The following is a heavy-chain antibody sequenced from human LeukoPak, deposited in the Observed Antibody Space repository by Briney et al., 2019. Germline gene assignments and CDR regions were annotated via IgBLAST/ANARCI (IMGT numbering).Heavy chain of an antibody. CDR3: AKQSSGSSNWFDP. D-gene: IGHD6-19*01. CDR2: ISGSGGIT. CDR1: GFTSTSYA. J-gene: IGHJ5*02. Sequence: GGSLRLSCAASGFTSTSYAMSWVRQAPGNGREWVSAISGSGGITYSADSVKGRFTISRYNSKNTLYLQMNSVRAEDTAVYYCAKQSSGSSNWFDPWGQGTLVTVSS. V-gene: IGHV3-23*01.